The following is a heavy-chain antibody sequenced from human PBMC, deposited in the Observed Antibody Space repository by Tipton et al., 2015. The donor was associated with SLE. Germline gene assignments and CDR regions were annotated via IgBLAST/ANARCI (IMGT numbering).Heavy chain of an antibody. CDR3: ARELDCSGGVCPFDY. CDR1: GGSISSGGYH. D-gene: IGHD2-8*02. J-gene: IGHJ4*02. Sequence: LRLSCTVSGGSISSGGYHWNWIRQPAGQGLEWIGRMDATGGTNYNPSLRGRVTMAVDTPNNQFSLKLTSVTAADTAIYYCARELDCSGGVCPFDYWGRGTLVTVSS. V-gene: IGHV4-61*02. CDR2: MDATGGT.